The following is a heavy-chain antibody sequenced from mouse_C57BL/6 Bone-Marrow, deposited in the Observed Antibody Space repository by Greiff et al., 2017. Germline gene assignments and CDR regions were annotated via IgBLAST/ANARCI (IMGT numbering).Heavy chain of an antibody. J-gene: IGHJ2*01. CDR3: AIYEDFDY. D-gene: IGHD2-12*01. V-gene: IGHV5-6*01. Sequence: EVNVVESGGDLVKPGGSLKLSCAASGFTFSSYGMSWVRQTPDKRLEWVATISSGGSYTYYPDSVKGRFTISRDNAKNTLYLQMSSLKSEDTAMYYCAIYEDFDYWGQGTTLTVSS. CDR2: ISSGGSYT. CDR1: GFTFSSYG.